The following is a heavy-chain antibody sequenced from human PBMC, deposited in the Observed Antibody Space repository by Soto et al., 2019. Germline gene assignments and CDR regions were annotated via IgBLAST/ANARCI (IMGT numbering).Heavy chain of an antibody. CDR1: GFTFGIYA. D-gene: IGHD1-26*01. CDR3: ARGGQLTPYYYFDS. Sequence: GGSLRLSCAASGFTFGIYAMTWVRQAPGKGLEWVSSISAAGRRPYYADSVKGRFAISRDNSKNTLFLQMNSLRAEDTAVYYCARGGQLTPYYYFDSWGQGTLVTVS. CDR2: ISAAGRRP. J-gene: IGHJ4*02. V-gene: IGHV3-23*01.